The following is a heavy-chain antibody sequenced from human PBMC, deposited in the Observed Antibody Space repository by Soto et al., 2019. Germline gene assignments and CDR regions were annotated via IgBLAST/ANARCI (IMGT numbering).Heavy chain of an antibody. D-gene: IGHD1-26*01. CDR2: VSVYNANT. CDR3: ARGGGAHGFDI. J-gene: IGHJ3*02. CDR1: GYRFITYD. Sequence: ASVKVSCKSSGYRFITYDINWVRQAPGQGLEWMGWVSVYNANTTYAQKVQGRVTMTTDTATSTAYMELRSLRFDDTAVYYCARGGGAHGFDIWGQGTMVTVSS. V-gene: IGHV1-18*01.